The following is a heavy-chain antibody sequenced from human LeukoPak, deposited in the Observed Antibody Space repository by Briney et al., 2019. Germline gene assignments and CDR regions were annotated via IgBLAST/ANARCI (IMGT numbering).Heavy chain of an antibody. D-gene: IGHD2-2*01. V-gene: IGHV1-24*01. CDR1: GYALTELS. CDR2: FDPEDGET. CDR3: ATLGKVTYQLLIYDY. Sequence: ASVKVSCKVSGYALTELSMHWVRQAPGKGLEWMGGFDPEDGETIYAQKFQGRVTMTEDTSTDTAYMELSSLRSEDTAVYYCATLGKVTYQLLIYDYWGQGTLVTVSS. J-gene: IGHJ4*02.